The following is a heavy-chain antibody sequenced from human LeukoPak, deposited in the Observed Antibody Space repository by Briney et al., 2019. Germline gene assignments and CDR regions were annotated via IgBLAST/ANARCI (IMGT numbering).Heavy chain of an antibody. Sequence: SETLSLTCAVYGGSFSGYYWSWIRQPPGKGLEWIGEINHSGSTNYNPSLKSRVTISVDTSKNQFSLKLSSVTAADTAVYYCAGEMATTQKLSYWGQGTLVTVSS. CDR1: GGSFSGYY. V-gene: IGHV4-34*01. CDR2: INHSGST. CDR3: AGEMATTQKLSY. J-gene: IGHJ4*02. D-gene: IGHD5-24*01.